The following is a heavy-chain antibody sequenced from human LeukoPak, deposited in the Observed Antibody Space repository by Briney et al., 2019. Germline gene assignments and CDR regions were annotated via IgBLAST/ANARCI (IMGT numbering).Heavy chain of an antibody. D-gene: IGHD3-10*01. V-gene: IGHV3-21*01. CDR3: AKSFWWFGEFSPFDY. Sequence: GSLGLSCAASGFPFKSYTMNWVRQAPGKGLEGVSSINSRRKSIYYADSMKGRFTISRDNAKNSLYLQMNSLRAEDTAVYYCAKSFWWFGEFSPFDYWGQGTLVTVSS. J-gene: IGHJ4*02. CDR2: INSRRKSI. CDR1: GFPFKSYT.